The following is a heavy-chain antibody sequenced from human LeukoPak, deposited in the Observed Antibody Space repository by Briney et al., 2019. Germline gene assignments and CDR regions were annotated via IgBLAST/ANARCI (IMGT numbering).Heavy chain of an antibody. CDR2: IIPIFGTA. Sequence: ASVKVSCKASGGTFSSYAISWVRQAPGQGLEWMGGIIPIFGTANYAQKFQGRVTITADESTSTAYMELSSLRSEDTAVYYCASREVSSDSSGYYSARWDYWGQGTLVTVSS. CDR3: ASREVSSDSSGYYSARWDY. V-gene: IGHV1-69*13. D-gene: IGHD3-22*01. CDR1: GGTFSSYA. J-gene: IGHJ4*02.